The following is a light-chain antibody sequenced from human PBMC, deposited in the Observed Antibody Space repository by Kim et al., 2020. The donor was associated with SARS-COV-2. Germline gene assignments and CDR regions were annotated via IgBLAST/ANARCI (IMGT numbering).Light chain of an antibody. V-gene: IGKV2-28*01. CDR3: MQTLRTPQT. J-gene: IGKJ2*01. CDR1: QSLLQSNGYNY. Sequence: DIVLTQSPLSLPVTPGEPASISCRSSQSLLQSNGYNYLDWYLQKPGQSPQFLIYLGSSRAPGVPDRFSGSGSGTDFTLKISRVEAEDVGIYYCMQTLRTPQTFGQGTKLEI. CDR2: LGS.